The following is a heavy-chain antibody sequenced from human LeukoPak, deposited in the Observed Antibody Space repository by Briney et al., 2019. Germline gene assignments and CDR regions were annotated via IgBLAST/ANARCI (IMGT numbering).Heavy chain of an antibody. D-gene: IGHD1-14*01. J-gene: IGHJ6*03. CDR3: ARAGSPNYYYYYYMDV. Sequence: SVKVSCKTSGGTFNNSAISWVRQAPGQGLEWLGGIMPLFGTAGYAQKFQGRVTITTDESTSTAYMELSSLRSEDTAVYYCARAGSPNYYYYYYMDVWGKGTTVTVSS. V-gene: IGHV1-69*05. CDR1: GGTFNNSA. CDR2: IMPLFGTA.